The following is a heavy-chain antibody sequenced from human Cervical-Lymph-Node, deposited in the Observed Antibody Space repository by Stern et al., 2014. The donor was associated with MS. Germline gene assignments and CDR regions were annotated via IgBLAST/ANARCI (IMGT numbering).Heavy chain of an antibody. CDR1: GYTFTSYG. D-gene: IGHD2-8*01. CDR3: ARDKMHAFDY. CDR2: ISADSGTT. V-gene: IGHV1-18*01. J-gene: IGHJ4*02. Sequence: MQLVESGTEVKKPGASLIVSCKASGYTFTSYGISLVRQAPGQGLEWVGWISADSGTTKYAQNLRDRITLTRDTSTGTAYMELRTLRSEDTAVYYCARDKMHAFDYWGQGTLVSVSS.